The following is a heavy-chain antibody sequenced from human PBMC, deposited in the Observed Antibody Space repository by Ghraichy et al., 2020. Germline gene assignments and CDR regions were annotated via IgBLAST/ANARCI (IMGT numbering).Heavy chain of an antibody. Sequence: GGSLRLSCAASGFTFSSYAMSWVRQAPGKGLEWVSAISGSGGSTYYADSVKGRFTISRDNSKNTLYLQMNSLRAEDTAVYYCAKGYDCSSTSCPNWFDPWGQGTLVTVSS. CDR3: AKGYDCSSTSCPNWFDP. V-gene: IGHV3-23*01. CDR1: GFTFSSYA. D-gene: IGHD2-2*01. J-gene: IGHJ5*02. CDR2: ISGSGGST.